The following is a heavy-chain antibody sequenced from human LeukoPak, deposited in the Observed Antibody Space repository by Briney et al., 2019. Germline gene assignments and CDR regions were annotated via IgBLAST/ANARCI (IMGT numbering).Heavy chain of an antibody. CDR2: IWYDGSNK. J-gene: IGHJ4*02. CDR1: GFTFSSYA. Sequence: GGSLRLSCAASGFTFSSYAMHWVRQAPGKGLEWVAVIWYDGSNKYYADSVKGRFTISRDNSKNTLYLQMNSLRAEDTAVYYCAKSNYYDSSGYSIDYWGQGTLVTVSS. CDR3: AKSNYYDSSGYSIDY. V-gene: IGHV3-30*02. D-gene: IGHD3-22*01.